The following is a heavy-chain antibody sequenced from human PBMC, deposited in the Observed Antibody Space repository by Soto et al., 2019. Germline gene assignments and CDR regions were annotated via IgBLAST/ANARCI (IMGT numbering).Heavy chain of an antibody. CDR2: ISYDGSNK. Sequence: QVQLVESGGGVVQPGRSLRLSCAASGFTFSSYAMHWVRQAPGKGLEWVAVISYDGSNKYYADSVKGRFTISRDNSKNTLSLQMNSLTAEDSAVYYCARVSVEWATSHVFDYWGQGTLVTVSS. CDR1: GFTFSSYA. D-gene: IGHD1-26*01. V-gene: IGHV3-30-3*01. J-gene: IGHJ4*02. CDR3: ARVSVEWATSHVFDY.